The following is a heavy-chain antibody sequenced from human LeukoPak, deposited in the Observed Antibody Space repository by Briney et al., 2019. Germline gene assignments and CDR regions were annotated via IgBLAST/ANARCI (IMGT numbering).Heavy chain of an antibody. J-gene: IGHJ4*02. D-gene: IGHD3-22*01. CDR1: GFTFSSYG. CDR2: ISASGGLT. V-gene: IGHV3-23*01. Sequence: GGSLRLSCAASGFTFSSYGMSWVRQGPGKGLEWVSVISASGGLTYYADSVKGRFTVSRDNSKNTLFLQMNSLRAEDTALYYCAKASGYYDSSPFDYWGPGTLVTVSS. CDR3: AKASGYYDSSPFDY.